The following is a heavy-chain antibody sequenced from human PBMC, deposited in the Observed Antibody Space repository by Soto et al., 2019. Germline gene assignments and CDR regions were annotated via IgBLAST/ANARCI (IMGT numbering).Heavy chain of an antibody. CDR1: GFTFSSYG. V-gene: IGHV3-33*01. CDR3: ARDGSAAALDY. CDR2: IWYDGSNK. D-gene: IGHD6-13*01. Sequence: PGGSLRLSCAASGFTFSSYGMHWVRQAPGKGLEWVAVIWYDGSNKYYADSVKGRFTISRDNSKNTLYLQMNSLRAEDTAVYYCARDGSAAALDYWGQGTLVTVSS. J-gene: IGHJ4*02.